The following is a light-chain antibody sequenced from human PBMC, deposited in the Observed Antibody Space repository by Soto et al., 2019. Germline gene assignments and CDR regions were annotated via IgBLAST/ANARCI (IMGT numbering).Light chain of an antibody. J-gene: IGKJ2*01. Sequence: DIQMTQSPSSVSASVGDRVTITCRASQHISKWLAWYQQKPGNAPNLLIFAASNLQSGVPSRFSGSGSGTEFPLTISSLQPEDFATYYCQQADSFPYTFGQGTKLEIK. CDR3: QQADSFPYT. V-gene: IGKV1-12*01. CDR1: QHISKW. CDR2: AAS.